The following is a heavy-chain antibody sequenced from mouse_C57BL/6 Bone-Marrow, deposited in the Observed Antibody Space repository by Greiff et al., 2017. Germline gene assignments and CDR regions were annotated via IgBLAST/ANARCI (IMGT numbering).Heavy chain of an antibody. J-gene: IGHJ3*01. Sequence: EVKLVESGGGLVKPGGSLKLSCAASGFTFSDYGMHWVRQAPEKGLEWVAYISSGSSTIYYADTVKGRFTISRDNAKNTLFLHMTSLRSEDTAMXYSARRRDLYLFAYWGQGTLVTVSA. CDR2: ISSGSSTI. D-gene: IGHD5-5*01. CDR1: GFTFSDYG. CDR3: ARRRDLYLFAY. V-gene: IGHV5-17*01.